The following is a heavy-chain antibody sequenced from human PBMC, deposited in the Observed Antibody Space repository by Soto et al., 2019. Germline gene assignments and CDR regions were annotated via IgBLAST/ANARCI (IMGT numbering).Heavy chain of an antibody. CDR2: IYQSGRT. Sequence: ASETLSLTCAVSGGSINTFDFSWSWIRQPPGRGLEWIGSIYQSGRTYYIPSLKSRGTMSLEKSKNQFSLKINSVVAADTAIYYCAREMTIFGVAPGGGVDVWGQGTTVTVSS. V-gene: IGHV4-30-2*01. D-gene: IGHD3-3*01. CDR1: GGSINTFDFS. CDR3: AREMTIFGVAPGGGVDV. J-gene: IGHJ6*02.